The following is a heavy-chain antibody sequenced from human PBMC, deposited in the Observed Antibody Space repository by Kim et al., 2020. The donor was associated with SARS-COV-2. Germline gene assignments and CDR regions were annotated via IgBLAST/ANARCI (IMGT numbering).Heavy chain of an antibody. CDR2: ISYDGTNE. J-gene: IGHJ6*01. Sequence: GGSLRLSRAAAGFTFRTSAMHWVRQAPGKGLEGVAVISYDGTNEFYADSVKGRFTVSRDNSKNTLFLHMNSLRAEDTAVYYCGRDLGRWLTSTYFYGVDV. CDR3: GRDLGRWLTSTYFYGVDV. D-gene: IGHD6-19*01. V-gene: IGHV3-30-3*01. CDR1: GFTFRTSA.